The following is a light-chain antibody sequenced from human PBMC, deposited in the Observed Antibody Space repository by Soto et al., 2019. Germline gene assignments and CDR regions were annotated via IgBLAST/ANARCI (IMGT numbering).Light chain of an antibody. V-gene: IGKV1-9*01. J-gene: IGKJ5*01. CDR3: QQLNTLPFT. Sequence: IHLTHSPSSLSASLVNRVTITCRASQGISNFLAWYQQKPGKAPKLMIYEASTLQSGVPSRFSGSGSGTEFTLTISGLLPEDFATYHCQQLNTLPFTFGQGTRLEIK. CDR1: QGISNF. CDR2: EAS.